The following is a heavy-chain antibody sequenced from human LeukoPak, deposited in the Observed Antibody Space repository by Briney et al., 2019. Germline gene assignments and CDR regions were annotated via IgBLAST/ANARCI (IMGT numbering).Heavy chain of an antibody. V-gene: IGHV3-30*18. CDR3: AKDRRMGDRGRAWKDRYFDS. J-gene: IGHJ4*01. D-gene: IGHD3-16*01. CDR1: KFPFGSYD. Sequence: GGSLRLSCAASKFPFGSYDMHWVRQAPGKGLEWVTLISYDGSNKYYADSVKGRFTISRDNSKNTLFLQMNSLRAEDTALYYCAKDRRMGDRGRAWKDRYFDSWGHGTLVTVAS. CDR2: ISYDGSNK.